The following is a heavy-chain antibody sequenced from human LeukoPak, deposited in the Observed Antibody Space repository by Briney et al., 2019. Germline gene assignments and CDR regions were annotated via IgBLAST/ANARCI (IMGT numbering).Heavy chain of an antibody. CDR1: GGSISSYY. D-gene: IGHD2-2*01. J-gene: IGHJ5*02. CDR2: IYYSGST. Sequence: SETLSLTCTVSGGSISSYYWSWIRQPPGKGLEWIGYIYYSGSTNYNPSLKSRVTISVDTSKNQFSLKLSSVTAADTAVYYCARVTLLFNWFDPWGQGTLVTVSS. V-gene: IGHV4-59*01. CDR3: ARVTLLFNWFDP.